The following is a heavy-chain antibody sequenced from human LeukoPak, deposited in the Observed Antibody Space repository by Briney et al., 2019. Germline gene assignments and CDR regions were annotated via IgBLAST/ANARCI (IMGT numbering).Heavy chain of an antibody. CDR2: FYYSGST. V-gene: IGHV4-39*02. Sequence: SETLSLTCTVSGGSISSSTYYWAWIRQPPGKGLEWIGNFYYSGSTYYNPSLKSRVTISVDTSNNQFSLKLSSVTAADTAVYYCARDHKLAPNNFDYWGQGTLVTVSS. D-gene: IGHD3-3*02. CDR1: GGSISSSTYY. CDR3: ARDHKLAPNNFDY. J-gene: IGHJ4*02.